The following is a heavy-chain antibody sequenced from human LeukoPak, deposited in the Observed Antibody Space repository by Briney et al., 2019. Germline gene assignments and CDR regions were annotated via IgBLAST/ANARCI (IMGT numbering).Heavy chain of an antibody. V-gene: IGHV3-23*01. D-gene: IGHD2-2*01. J-gene: IGHJ4*02. CDR3: AHGAMYQLDY. CDR2: IIGGGGST. CDR1: GFPFSSHG. Sequence: TGGSLRLSCAASGFPFSSHGMSWVRQARGKGLEWVSGIIGGGGSTYYADSVKGRFTISGDNSRNTLFLQMDSLRAEDTAVYYCAHGAMYQLDYWGQGTLVTVSS.